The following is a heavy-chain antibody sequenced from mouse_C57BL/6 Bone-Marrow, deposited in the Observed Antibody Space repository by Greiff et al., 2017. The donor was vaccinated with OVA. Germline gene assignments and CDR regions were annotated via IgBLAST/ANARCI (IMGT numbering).Heavy chain of an antibody. CDR2: IHPNSGST. Sequence: QVQLKQPGAELVKPGASVKLSCKASGYTFTSYWMHWVKQRPGQGLEWIGMIHPNSGSTNYNEKFKSKATLTVDKSSSTAYMQLSSLTSEDSAVYYCARPLGLAMDYWGQGTSVTVSS. CDR1: GYTFTSYW. D-gene: IGHD3-1*01. J-gene: IGHJ4*01. CDR3: ARPLGLAMDY. V-gene: IGHV1-64*01.